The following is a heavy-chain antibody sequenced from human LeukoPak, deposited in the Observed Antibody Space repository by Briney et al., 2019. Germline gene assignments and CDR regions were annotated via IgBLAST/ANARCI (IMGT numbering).Heavy chain of an antibody. Sequence: ASVKVSCTASGYTFITNDYIYWVRQAPGQGLEWMGIINPSAGSTSYAQKFQGRVTMTRDTSTNTVYIELSSLRSGDTAVYYCARGPYSSSSYYYDYWGQGTPVTVSS. D-gene: IGHD6-6*01. CDR3: ARGPYSSSSYYYDY. CDR1: GYTFITNDY. CDR2: INPSAGST. V-gene: IGHV1-46*01. J-gene: IGHJ4*02.